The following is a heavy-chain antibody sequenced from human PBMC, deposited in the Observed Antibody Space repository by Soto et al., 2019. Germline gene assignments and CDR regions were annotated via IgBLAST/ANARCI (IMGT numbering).Heavy chain of an antibody. CDR1: GYKFISHS. D-gene: IGHD2-21*01. CDR3: ARGAFCGGAPGCRDMDV. J-gene: IGHJ6*02. V-gene: IGHV1-18*01. CDR2: ISAYNGNT. Sequence: QIQRVQSGGEVKNPGASVKVSCKSSGYKFISHSITWVRQAPGQGLEWMGRISAYNGNTNYAQKLQGRVTMTTDTSTNTAYMELRSLRSDDTAVYYCARGAFCGGAPGCRDMDVWGQGTTVTVSS.